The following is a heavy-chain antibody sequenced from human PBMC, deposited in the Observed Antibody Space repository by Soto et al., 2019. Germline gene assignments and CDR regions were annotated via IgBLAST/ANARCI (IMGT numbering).Heavy chain of an antibody. J-gene: IGHJ5*02. V-gene: IGHV4-59*01. CDR2: IYYSGST. CDR1: GGSISSYY. D-gene: IGHD1-26*01. Sequence: SETLSLTCTVSGGSISSYYWSWIRQPPGKGLEWIGYIYYSGSTNYNPSLKSRVTISVDTSKNQFSLKLSSVTAADTAVYYCARGEWGSRWFDPWGQGTLVTVSS. CDR3: ARGEWGSRWFDP.